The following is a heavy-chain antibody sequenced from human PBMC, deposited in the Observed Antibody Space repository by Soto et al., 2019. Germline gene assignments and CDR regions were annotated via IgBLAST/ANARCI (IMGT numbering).Heavy chain of an antibody. CDR2: IYYSGST. J-gene: IGHJ4*02. D-gene: IGHD6-13*01. Sequence: SETLSLTCTVSGDSMSRHYWSWIRQPPGKGLEWIGYIYYSGSTNYSPTLTSRVNISVDPSNKPFSLSMSSVTAGVKALYYCARVRDDTSSWLNFGTWGQGILVTV. CDR3: ARVRDDTSSWLNFGT. CDR1: GDSMSRHY. V-gene: IGHV4-59*11.